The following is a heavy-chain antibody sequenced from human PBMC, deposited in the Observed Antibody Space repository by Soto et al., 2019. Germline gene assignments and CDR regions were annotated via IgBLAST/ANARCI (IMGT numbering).Heavy chain of an antibody. CDR2: IYSGGST. V-gene: IGHV3-53*01. Sequence: GESLKISCAASGFTVSSNYMSWVRQAPGKGLEWVSVIYSGGSTYYADSVKGRFTISRDNSKNTLYLQMNSLRAEDTAMYYCARDSGYLYSDAFDIWGQGTMVTVSS. CDR3: ARDSGYLYSDAFDI. D-gene: IGHD5-12*01. J-gene: IGHJ3*02. CDR1: GFTVSSNY.